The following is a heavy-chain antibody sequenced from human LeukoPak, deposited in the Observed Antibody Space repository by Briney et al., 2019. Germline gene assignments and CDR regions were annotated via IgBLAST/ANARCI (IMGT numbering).Heavy chain of an antibody. Sequence: SETLSLTCTVSGGSISSSSYYWGWIRQPPGKGLEWIGSMYYSGSTYYNPSLKSRVTISVDTSKNQFSLKLSSVTAADTAVYYCASVYCRSTSCWFDYWGQGTLVTVPS. D-gene: IGHD2-2*01. V-gene: IGHV4-39*01. CDR1: GGSISSSSYY. CDR3: ASVYCRSTSCWFDY. CDR2: MYYSGST. J-gene: IGHJ4*02.